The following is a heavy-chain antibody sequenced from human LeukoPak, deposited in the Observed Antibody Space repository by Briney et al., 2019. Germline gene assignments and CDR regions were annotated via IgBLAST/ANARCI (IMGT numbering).Heavy chain of an antibody. D-gene: IGHD3-10*01. V-gene: IGHV4-59*01. J-gene: IGHJ5*02. CDR3: ARFTRTLWFGELWPPRGGDWFDP. Sequence: SETLSLTCTVSGGSISSYYWSWIRQPPGKGLEWIGYIYYSGSTNYNPSLKSRVTISVDTSKNQFSLKLSSVTAADTAVYYCARFTRTLWFGELWPPRGGDWFDPWGQGTLVTVSS. CDR1: GGSISSYY. CDR2: IYYSGST.